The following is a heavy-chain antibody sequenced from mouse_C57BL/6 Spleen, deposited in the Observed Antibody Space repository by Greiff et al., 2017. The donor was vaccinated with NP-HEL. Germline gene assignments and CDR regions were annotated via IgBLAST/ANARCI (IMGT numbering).Heavy chain of an antibody. Sequence: QVQLQQPGAELVRPGSSVKLSCKASGYTFTSYWMHWVKQRPIQDLEWIGNIDPSDSETHYNQKFKDKATLTVDKSSSTAYMQLSSLTSEDSAVYYCARGAYYSNLGAMDYWGQGTSVTVSS. CDR2: IDPSDSET. CDR3: ARGAYYSNLGAMDY. CDR1: GYTFTSYW. J-gene: IGHJ4*01. V-gene: IGHV1-52*01. D-gene: IGHD2-5*01.